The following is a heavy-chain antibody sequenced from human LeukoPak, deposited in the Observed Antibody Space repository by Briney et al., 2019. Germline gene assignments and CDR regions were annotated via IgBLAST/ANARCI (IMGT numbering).Heavy chain of an antibody. Sequence: ASVKVSCKASGYTFTSYGISWVRQAPGQGLEWMGWINPNSGGTNYAQKFQGRVTMTRDTSISTAYMELSRLRSDDTAVYYCARGLHGSYPNYYYYMDVWGKGTTVTISS. CDR2: INPNSGGT. D-gene: IGHD1-26*01. J-gene: IGHJ6*03. CDR3: ARGLHGSYPNYYYYMDV. CDR1: GYTFTSYG. V-gene: IGHV1-2*02.